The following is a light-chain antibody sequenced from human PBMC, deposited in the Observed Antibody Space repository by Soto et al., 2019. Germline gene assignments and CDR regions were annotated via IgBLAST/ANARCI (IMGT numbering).Light chain of an antibody. V-gene: IGKV1-39*01. CDR1: QSMSSY. Sequence: DIQMTQSPSSLSASVGDRVTITCRASQSMSSYLNWYQQKPGKVPKLLIYAASSLQSGVPSRFSGSGSGTDFTLTISSLQPEDFATYYCQQSYSTPRTFCQGTKVEIK. CDR3: QQSYSTPRT. J-gene: IGKJ1*01. CDR2: AAS.